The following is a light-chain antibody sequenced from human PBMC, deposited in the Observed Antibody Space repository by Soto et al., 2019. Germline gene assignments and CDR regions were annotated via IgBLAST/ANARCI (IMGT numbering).Light chain of an antibody. CDR2: NST. J-gene: IGLJ2*01. Sequence: QSVLTQPPSVSAAPGQKVTISCSGSSSNIGPNSVSWYLQLPGTAPKLLIYNSTNRPSGIPDRFSGSKSGTSATLAITGLQTGDEAYYYCGTWDTDLSAGVFGGGTKVTVL. CDR1: SSNIGPNS. V-gene: IGLV1-51*01. CDR3: GTWDTDLSAGV.